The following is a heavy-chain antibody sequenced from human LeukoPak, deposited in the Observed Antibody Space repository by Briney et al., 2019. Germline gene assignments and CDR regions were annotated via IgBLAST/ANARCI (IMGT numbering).Heavy chain of an antibody. Sequence: ASVKVSCKASGYTFTGYYMHWVRQAPGQGLEWMGWINPNSGGTSYAQKFQGRVTMTRDTSISTAYMELSRLRSDDTAVYYCARGGSSWYYFDYWGQGTLVTVSS. D-gene: IGHD6-13*01. CDR1: GYTFTGYY. V-gene: IGHV1-2*02. CDR3: ARGGSSWYYFDY. J-gene: IGHJ4*02. CDR2: INPNSGGT.